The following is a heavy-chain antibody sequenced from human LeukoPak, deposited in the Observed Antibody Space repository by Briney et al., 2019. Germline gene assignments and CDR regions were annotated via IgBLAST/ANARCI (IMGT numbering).Heavy chain of an antibody. CDR3: ATRGVVVDY. CDR1: GGSFSGYY. Sequence: SETLSLTCAVYGGSFSGYYWSWIRQPPGKGLEWIGEINHSGSTNYNPPLKSRVTISVDTSKNQFSLKLSSMTAADTAVYYCATRGVVVDYWGQGTLVTVSS. V-gene: IGHV4-34*01. CDR2: INHSGST. J-gene: IGHJ4*02. D-gene: IGHD2-2*01.